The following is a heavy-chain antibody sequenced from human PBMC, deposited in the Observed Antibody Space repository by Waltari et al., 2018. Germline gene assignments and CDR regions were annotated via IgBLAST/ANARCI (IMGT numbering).Heavy chain of an antibody. CDR1: GFTFSSYA. D-gene: IGHD3-10*01. CDR3: AKDQRGSGDYYYYYMDV. J-gene: IGHJ6*03. V-gene: IGHV3-23*04. CDR2: ISGSGGST. Sequence: EVQLVESGGGLVQPGGSLRLSCAASGFTFSSYAMSWVRQAPGKGLEWVSAISGSGGSTYYADSVKGRFTISRDNYKNTLYLQMNSLRAEDTAVYYCAKDQRGSGDYYYYYMDVWGKGTTVTVSS.